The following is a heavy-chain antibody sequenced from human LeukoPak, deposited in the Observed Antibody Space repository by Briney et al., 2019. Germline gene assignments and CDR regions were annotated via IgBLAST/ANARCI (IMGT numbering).Heavy chain of an antibody. Sequence: GGSLTLYCAASGFTFTTYSMNWVRQAPGKGLEWVSYISTSSSTIYYADSVKGRFTISRDNAKNSLYLQMDSLRDEDTAVYYCARQNEQRLIVGTNWFDPWGQGTLVTVSS. J-gene: IGHJ5*02. D-gene: IGHD6-25*01. CDR2: ISTSSSTI. CDR3: ARQNEQRLIVGTNWFDP. CDR1: GFTFTTYS. V-gene: IGHV3-48*02.